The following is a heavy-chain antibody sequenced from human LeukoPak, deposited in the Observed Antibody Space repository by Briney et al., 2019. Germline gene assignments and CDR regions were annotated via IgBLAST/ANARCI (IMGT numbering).Heavy chain of an antibody. V-gene: IGHV4-34*01. CDR2: INHSGST. CDR3: ARGVLLWFGETYYFDY. Sequence: SETLSLTCGVVGGSFSGYYWTWIRQPPGKGLEWIGEINHSGSTNYNPSLKSRVTISVDTSKNQFSLKLSSVTAADTAVYYCARGVLLWFGETYYFDYWGQGTLVTVSS. D-gene: IGHD3-10*01. J-gene: IGHJ4*02. CDR1: GGSFSGYY.